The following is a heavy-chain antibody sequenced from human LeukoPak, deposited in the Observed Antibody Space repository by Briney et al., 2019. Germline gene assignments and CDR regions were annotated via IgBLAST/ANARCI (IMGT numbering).Heavy chain of an antibody. CDR2: INPSGGST. Sequence: ALVKVSCTASGYTLTSYYMHWVRQAPGQGLEWMGIINPSGGSTSYAQKFQGRVTMTRDTSTSTVYMELSSLRSEDKAIYYCARAARYYYDSSGPKGYWGQGTLVTVSS. CDR3: ARAARYYYDSSGPKGY. J-gene: IGHJ4*02. CDR1: GYTLTSYY. D-gene: IGHD3-22*01. V-gene: IGHV1-46*01.